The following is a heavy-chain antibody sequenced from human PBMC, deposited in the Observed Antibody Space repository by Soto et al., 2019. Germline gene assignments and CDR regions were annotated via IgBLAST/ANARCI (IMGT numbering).Heavy chain of an antibody. CDR1: GYSITSGYY. D-gene: IGHD5-12*01. Sequence: SETLSLTCAVSGYSITSGYYWGWIRQPPGKGLEWIGSIYHSGSTYYNPSPKSRVTISVDTPQKLFSLKLSSVTAADTAVYYCARLPYSYSGYDETYFDYWGQGTLVTVSS. J-gene: IGHJ4*02. CDR2: IYHSGST. CDR3: ARLPYSYSGYDETYFDY. V-gene: IGHV4-38-2*01.